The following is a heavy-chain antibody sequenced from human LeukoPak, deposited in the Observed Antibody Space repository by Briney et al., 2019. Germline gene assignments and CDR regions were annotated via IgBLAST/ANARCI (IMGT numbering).Heavy chain of an antibody. CDR3: ASLHLDYFDY. Sequence: ASVKVSCKASGYTFTSYDINWVRQAPGQGLEWVGWINPNSGGTNYAQKFQGRVTMTRDTSTSTAYMELSRLRSDDTAVYYCASLHLDYFDYWGQGTLVTVSS. CDR2: INPNSGGT. CDR1: GYTFTSYD. J-gene: IGHJ4*02. V-gene: IGHV1-2*02.